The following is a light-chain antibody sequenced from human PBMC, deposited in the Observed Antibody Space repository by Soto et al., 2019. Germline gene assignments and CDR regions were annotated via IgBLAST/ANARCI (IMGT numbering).Light chain of an antibody. CDR1: SSNIGNNP. CDR3: AGWEDSLNGVI. V-gene: IGLV1-44*01. J-gene: IGLJ2*01. Sequence: QSVLTQPPSASGTPGQRVTISCSGRSSNIGNNPVNWYQQLPGTAPKLLIYSNYKRPSGVPDRYSGSKSGTTASLAISGLQSEDEADYYCAGWEDSLNGVIFGGGTKLTVL. CDR2: SNY.